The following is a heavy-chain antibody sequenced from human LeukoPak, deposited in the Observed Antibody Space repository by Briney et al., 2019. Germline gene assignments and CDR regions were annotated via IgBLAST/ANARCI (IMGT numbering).Heavy chain of an antibody. J-gene: IGHJ5*02. CDR3: ARPPGYGSGSYYNA. D-gene: IGHD3-10*01. CDR2: IIPIFGTA. CDR1: GYTFTGYY. V-gene: IGHV1-69*13. Sequence: GASVKVSCKASGYTFTGYYMHWVRQAPGQGLEWMGGIIPIFGTANYAQKFQGRVTITADESTSTAYMELSSLRSEDTAVYYCARPPGYGSGSYYNAWGQGTLVTVSS.